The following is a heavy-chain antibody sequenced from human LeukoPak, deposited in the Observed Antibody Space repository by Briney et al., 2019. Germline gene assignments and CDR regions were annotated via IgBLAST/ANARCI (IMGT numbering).Heavy chain of an antibody. CDR2: ISSSGSTI. Sequence: GGSLRLSCAASGFTFSSYEMNWVRQAPGKGLEWVSYISSSGSTIYYADSVKGRLTISRDNAKNSLYLQMNSLRAEDTAVYYCAARYFDWLSTGTGYHFDYWGQGTLVTVSS. V-gene: IGHV3-48*03. CDR3: AARYFDWLSTGTGYHFDY. D-gene: IGHD3-9*01. J-gene: IGHJ4*02. CDR1: GFTFSSYE.